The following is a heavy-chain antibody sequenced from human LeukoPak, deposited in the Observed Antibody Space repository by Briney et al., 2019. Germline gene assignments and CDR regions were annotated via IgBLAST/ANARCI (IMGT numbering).Heavy chain of an antibody. J-gene: IGHJ4*02. D-gene: IGHD5-24*01. Sequence: SETLSLTCTVSGGSISSSSYYWSWIRQPAGKGLEWIGRIYTSGSTNYNPSLKSRVTISVDTSKNQFSLKLSSVTAADTAVYYCARAQDGYKPFDYWGQGTLVTVSS. CDR1: GGSISSSSYY. CDR2: IYTSGST. V-gene: IGHV4-61*02. CDR3: ARAQDGYKPFDY.